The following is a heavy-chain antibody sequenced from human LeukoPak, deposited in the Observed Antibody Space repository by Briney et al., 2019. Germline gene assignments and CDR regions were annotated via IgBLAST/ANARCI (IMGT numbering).Heavy chain of an antibody. Sequence: GASVKVSCKASGYTFTSYVINWVRQASGQRLECMGWMNLNNGNTGYAQKFQGRVTMTRNTSISTAYMELSSLRSEDTAVYYCARMYYHDSSGHYENWFDPWGQGTLVTVSS. D-gene: IGHD3-22*01. V-gene: IGHV1-8*01. CDR1: GYTFTSYV. J-gene: IGHJ5*02. CDR3: ARMYYHDSSGHYENWFDP. CDR2: MNLNNGNT.